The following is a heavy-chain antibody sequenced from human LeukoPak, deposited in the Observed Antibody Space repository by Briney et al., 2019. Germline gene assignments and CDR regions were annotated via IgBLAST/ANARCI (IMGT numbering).Heavy chain of an antibody. D-gene: IGHD2-2*01. V-gene: IGHV4-39*07. CDR1: GGSISSSSYY. CDR2: IYYSGST. Sequence: PSETLSLTCTVSGGSISSSSYYWGWIRQPPGKGLEWIGSIYYSGSTYYNPSLKSRVTISVDTSKNQFSLKLSSVTAADTAVYYCARLILGYCSSTSCREVYFDYWGQGTLVTVSS. CDR3: ARLILGYCSSTSCREVYFDY. J-gene: IGHJ4*02.